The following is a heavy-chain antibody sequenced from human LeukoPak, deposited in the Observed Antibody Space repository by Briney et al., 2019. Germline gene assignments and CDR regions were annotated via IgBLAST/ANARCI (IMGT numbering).Heavy chain of an antibody. Sequence: ASVKVSCKASGGTFSSYAISWVRQAPGQGLEWMGGIIPIFGTANYAQKFQGRVTITTDESTSTAYMELSSLRSEDTAVYYCASFIAARPEVPFDYWGQGTLVTVSS. CDR1: GGTFSSYA. D-gene: IGHD6-6*01. J-gene: IGHJ4*02. V-gene: IGHV1-69*05. CDR3: ASFIAARPEVPFDY. CDR2: IIPIFGTA.